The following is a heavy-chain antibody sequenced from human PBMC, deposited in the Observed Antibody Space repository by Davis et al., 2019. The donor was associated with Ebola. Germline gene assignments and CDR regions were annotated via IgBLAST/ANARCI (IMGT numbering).Heavy chain of an antibody. CDR3: AREQYYYGSGSSLSP. J-gene: IGHJ5*02. Sequence: GESLKISCAASGFTFSSYWMSWVRQAPGKGLEWVANIKQDGSEKYYVDSVKGRFTISRDNAKNSLYLQMNSLRAEDTAVYYCAREQYYYGSGSSLSPWGQGTLVTVSS. CDR2: IKQDGSEK. V-gene: IGHV3-7*01. CDR1: GFTFSSYW. D-gene: IGHD3-10*01.